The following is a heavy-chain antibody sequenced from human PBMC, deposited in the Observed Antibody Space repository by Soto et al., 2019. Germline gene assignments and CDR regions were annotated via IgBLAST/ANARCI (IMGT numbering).Heavy chain of an antibody. CDR1: GFTFSSYG. CDR3: ARDGQQLGWFDY. D-gene: IGHD6-13*01. CDR2: IWYDGSNK. Sequence: QVQLVESGGGVVQPGRSLRLSCAASGFTFSSYGMHWVRQAPGKGLEWVAVIWYDGSNKYYADSVKGRFTISRDNSKNTLYLQMNSLRAEDTAVYYCARDGQQLGWFDYWGQGTLVTVSS. J-gene: IGHJ4*02. V-gene: IGHV3-33*01.